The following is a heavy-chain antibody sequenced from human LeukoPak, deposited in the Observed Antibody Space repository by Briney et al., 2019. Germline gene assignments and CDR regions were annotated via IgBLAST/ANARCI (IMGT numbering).Heavy chain of an antibody. Sequence: GASVKVSCKASGYTFTSYGISWARQAPGQGLEWMGRIIPILGIANYAQKFQGRVTITADKSTSTAYMELSSLRSEDTAVYYCARISLGALDYWGQGTLVTVSS. CDR2: IIPILGIA. D-gene: IGHD3-16*01. V-gene: IGHV1-69*04. CDR1: GYTFTSYG. J-gene: IGHJ4*02. CDR3: ARISLGALDY.